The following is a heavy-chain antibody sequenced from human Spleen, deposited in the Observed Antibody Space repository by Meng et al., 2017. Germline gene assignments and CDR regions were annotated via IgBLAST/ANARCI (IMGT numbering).Heavy chain of an antibody. CDR3: ARDRGAAGTRLDY. Sequence: ASVKVSCKASGYTFTGYYMHWVRQAPGQGLEWMGRINPNSGGTNYAQKFQGRVTMTRDTSKNQFSLKLSSVTAADTAVYYCARDRGAAGTRLDYWGQGTLVTVSS. D-gene: IGHD6-13*01. CDR2: INPNSGGT. J-gene: IGHJ4*02. V-gene: IGHV1-2*06. CDR1: GYTFTGYY.